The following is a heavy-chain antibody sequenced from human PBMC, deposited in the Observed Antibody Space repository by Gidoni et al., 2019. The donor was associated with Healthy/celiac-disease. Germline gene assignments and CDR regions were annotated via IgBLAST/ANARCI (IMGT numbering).Heavy chain of an antibody. D-gene: IGHD3-10*01. CDR3: ARERDYGSGSYVGWFDP. CDR1: GGSISSGGYY. V-gene: IGHV4-31*03. Sequence: QVQLQESGPGLVKPSQTLSLTCTVSGGSISSGGYYWSWIRQHPGKGLEWIGYIYYSGSTYYNPSLKSRVTISVDTSKNQFSLKLSSVTAADTAVYYCARERDYGSGSYVGWFDPWGQGTLVTVSS. CDR2: IYYSGST. J-gene: IGHJ5*02.